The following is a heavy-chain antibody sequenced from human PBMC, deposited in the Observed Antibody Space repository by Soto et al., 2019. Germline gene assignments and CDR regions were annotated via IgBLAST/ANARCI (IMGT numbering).Heavy chain of an antibody. V-gene: IGHV3-23*01. D-gene: IGHD1-1*01. CDR2: VTASGDIT. J-gene: IGHJ4*02. Sequence: GESLRLSCAAYGFTFTDYAISWVRQAPGKGLECVSSVTASGDITYYADSVKGRFTISRDNSKRTLHLQMNSLRADDTALYSCAKYLRAYTLPTDNSFDYWCQGTLVTVSS. CDR3: AKYLRAYTLPTDNSFDY. CDR1: GFTFTDYA.